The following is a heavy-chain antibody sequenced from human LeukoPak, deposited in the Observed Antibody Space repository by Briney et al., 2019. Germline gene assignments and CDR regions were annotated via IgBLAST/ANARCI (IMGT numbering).Heavy chain of an antibody. CDR2: INPNSGGT. CDR1: GYTFTGYH. Sequence: ASVKVSCKTSGYTFTGYHMHWVRQAPGQGLEWMGWINPNSGGTNYAQKFQGRVTMTRDTSISTAYMELSRLRSDDTAVYYCARDPAADSYWGQGTLVTVSS. V-gene: IGHV1-2*02. J-gene: IGHJ4*02. D-gene: IGHD6-13*01. CDR3: ARDPAADSY.